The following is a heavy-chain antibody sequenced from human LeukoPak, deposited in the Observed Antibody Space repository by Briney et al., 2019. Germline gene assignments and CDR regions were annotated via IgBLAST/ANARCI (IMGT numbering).Heavy chain of an antibody. Sequence: SETLSLTCTVSGGSISSYYWSWIWQPPGKGLEWIGYIYYSGSTNYNPSLKSRVTISVDTSKNQFSLKLSSVTAADTAVYYCASLAGEMGFDYWGQGTLVTVSS. CDR2: IYYSGST. J-gene: IGHJ4*02. D-gene: IGHD5-24*01. CDR3: ASLAGEMGFDY. CDR1: GGSISSYY. V-gene: IGHV4-59*01.